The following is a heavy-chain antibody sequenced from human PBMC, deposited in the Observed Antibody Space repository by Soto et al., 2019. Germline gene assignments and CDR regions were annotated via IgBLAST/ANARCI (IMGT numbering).Heavy chain of an antibody. Sequence: GGSLRLSCAASGFTFSSYAMSWVRQAPGKGLEWVSAISGSGGSTYYADSVKGRFTISRDNSKNTLYLQMNSLRAEDTAVYYCAGDMHDGFTHYFDPWGQGTLVTVSS. J-gene: IGHJ5*02. CDR2: ISGSGGST. V-gene: IGHV3-23*01. CDR3: AGDMHDGFTHYFDP. D-gene: IGHD1-26*01. CDR1: GFTFSSYA.